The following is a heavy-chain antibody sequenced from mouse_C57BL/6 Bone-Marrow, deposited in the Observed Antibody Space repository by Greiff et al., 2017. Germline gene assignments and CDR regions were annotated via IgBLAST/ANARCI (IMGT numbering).Heavy chain of an antibody. Sequence: QVQLPQPGAELVRPGTSVKLSCKASGYTFTSYWMHWVKQRPGQGLEWIGVIDPSDSYTNYNQKFKGKATLTVDTSSSTAYMQLSSLTSEDSAVYYCARWITTVVATGFDYWGQGTTLTVSS. V-gene: IGHV1-59*01. CDR3: ARWITTVVATGFDY. CDR2: IDPSDSYT. D-gene: IGHD1-1*01. CDR1: GYTFTSYW. J-gene: IGHJ2*01.